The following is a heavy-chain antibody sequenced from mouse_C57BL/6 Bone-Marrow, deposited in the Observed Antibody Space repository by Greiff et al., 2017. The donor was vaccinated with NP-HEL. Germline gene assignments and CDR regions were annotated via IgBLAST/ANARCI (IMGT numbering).Heavy chain of an antibody. Sequence: EVHLVESGGDLVKPGGSLKLSCAASGFTFSSYCMSWVRQTPDKRLEWVATISSGGSYTYYPDSLKGRFTISRDNAKNTLYLQMSSLKSEDTAMYYCARQGYYYGSYYFDYWGQGTTLTVSS. CDR1: GFTFSSYC. D-gene: IGHD1-1*01. CDR2: ISSGGSYT. CDR3: ARQGYYYGSYYFDY. V-gene: IGHV5-6*01. J-gene: IGHJ2*01.